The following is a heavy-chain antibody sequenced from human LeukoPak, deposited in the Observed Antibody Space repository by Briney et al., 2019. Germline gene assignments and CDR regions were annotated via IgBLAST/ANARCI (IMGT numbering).Heavy chain of an antibody. Sequence: ASVKVSCKASGYTFTGYYMHWVRQAPGQGLEWMGRIIPILGIANYAQKFQGRVTITADKSTSTAYMELSSLRSEDAAVYYCARDSFYYFDYWGQGTLVTVSS. CDR1: GYTFTGYY. CDR2: IIPILGIA. J-gene: IGHJ4*02. V-gene: IGHV1-69*04. CDR3: ARDSFYYFDY.